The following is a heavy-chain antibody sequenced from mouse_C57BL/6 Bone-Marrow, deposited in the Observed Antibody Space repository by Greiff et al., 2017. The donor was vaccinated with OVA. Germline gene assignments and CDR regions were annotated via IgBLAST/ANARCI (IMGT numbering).Heavy chain of an antibody. CDR2: IDPENGDT. CDR3: TTTPDSSGWFAY. CDR1: GFNIKDDY. Sequence: EVQLQESGAELVRPGASVKLSCTASGFNIKDDYMHWVKQRPEQGLEWIGWIDPENGDTAYASKFQGKATITADTSSNTAYLQLSSLTSEDTAVYYCTTTPDSSGWFAYWGQGTLVTVSA. D-gene: IGHD3-2*02. V-gene: IGHV14-4*01. J-gene: IGHJ3*01.